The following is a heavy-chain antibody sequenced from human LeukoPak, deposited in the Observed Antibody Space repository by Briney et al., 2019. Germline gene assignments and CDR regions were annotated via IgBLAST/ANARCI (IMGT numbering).Heavy chain of an antibody. Sequence: GESLKISCEASGYNFTTYWIGWVRQMPGKGLEWMGLIHPGDSHTRYGPSFQGQVTTSADKSINTAYLQWSSLRASDTAMYYCARHDDYDPYYYYGMDAWGQGTTVTVSS. CDR3: ARHDDYDPYYYYGMDA. CDR1: GYNFTTYW. D-gene: IGHD4-17*01. J-gene: IGHJ6*02. V-gene: IGHV5-51*01. CDR2: IHPGDSHT.